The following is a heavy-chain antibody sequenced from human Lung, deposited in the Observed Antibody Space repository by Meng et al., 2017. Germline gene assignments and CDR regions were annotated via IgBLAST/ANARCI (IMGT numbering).Heavy chain of an antibody. CDR2: INHSGST. CDR1: GGSFSDYY. V-gene: IGHV4-34*01. D-gene: IGHD4-11*01. Sequence: WAPGRLKASESLALTCVVSGGSFSDYYWSWIRQPPGKGLEWIGEINHSGSTNYNPSLESRATISVDTSQNNLSLKLSSVTAADSAVYYCARGPTTMAHDFDYWGQGTLVTVSS. CDR3: ARGPTTMAHDFDY. J-gene: IGHJ4*02.